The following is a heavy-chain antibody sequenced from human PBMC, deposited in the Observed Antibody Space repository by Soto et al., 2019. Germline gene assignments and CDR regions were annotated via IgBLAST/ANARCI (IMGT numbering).Heavy chain of an antibody. D-gene: IGHD3-22*01. CDR3: ARDRHYYDSSGYSTGDAFDI. J-gene: IGHJ3*02. V-gene: IGHV1-8*01. CDR1: GYTFTSYD. Sequence: ASVKVSCKASGYTFTSYDINWVRQATGQGLEWMGWMNPNSGNTGYAQKFQGRVTMTRNTSISTAYMELSSLRSEDTAVYYCARDRHYYDSSGYSTGDAFDIWGQGTMVTVSS. CDR2: MNPNSGNT.